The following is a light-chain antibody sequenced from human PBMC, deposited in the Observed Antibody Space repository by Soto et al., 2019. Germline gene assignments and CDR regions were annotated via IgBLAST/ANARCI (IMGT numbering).Light chain of an antibody. V-gene: IGKV1-5*01. Sequence: DIQLTQSPSTLSASVGDRVTITCRVSQSISNWLAWYQQKPGKATKLLIYEASTLQSGLPSRFSGSGSGTEFTLNISSLQPDDFATYFCQQYSSFSRRTFGQGTKV. CDR3: QQYSSFSRRT. J-gene: IGKJ1*01. CDR1: QSISNW. CDR2: EAS.